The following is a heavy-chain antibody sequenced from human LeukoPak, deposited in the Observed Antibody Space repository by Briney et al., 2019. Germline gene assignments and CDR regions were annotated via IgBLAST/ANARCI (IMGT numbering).Heavy chain of an antibody. Sequence: GGSLTLSCVAYGFTVSSSYMSWVRQAPGKGLEWVSIVYSDGSTYYADSVKGRFTLSRDKSKNTLYLQMSSLRVDDTAVYYCARAPYSTRWGIGDFDDWGQGTVVTVSS. CDR2: VYSDGST. J-gene: IGHJ4*02. CDR3: ARAPYSTRWGIGDFDD. D-gene: IGHD2-2*01. CDR1: GFTVSSSY. V-gene: IGHV3-53*01.